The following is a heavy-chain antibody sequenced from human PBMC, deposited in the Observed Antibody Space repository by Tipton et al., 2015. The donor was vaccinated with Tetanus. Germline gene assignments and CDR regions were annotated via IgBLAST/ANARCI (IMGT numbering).Heavy chain of an antibody. V-gene: IGHV4-34*01. CDR2: ISPSGNT. CDR3: ATVGLVTASVKY. Sequence: TLSLTCAVYGGAFSGHYWTWIRQAPGKGLEWIGEISPSGNTNYNPSLKSRVTISADTSRNQFSLTLSSVTAADTAVYYCATVGLVTASVKYWGQGTLVTVSS. D-gene: IGHD2-21*02. CDR1: GGAFSGHY. J-gene: IGHJ4*01.